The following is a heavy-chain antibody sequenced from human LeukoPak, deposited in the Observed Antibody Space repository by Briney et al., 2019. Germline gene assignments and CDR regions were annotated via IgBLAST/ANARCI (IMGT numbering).Heavy chain of an antibody. V-gene: IGHV1-24*01. J-gene: IGHJ5*02. D-gene: IGHD6-19*01. CDR1: GYTLTELS. Sequence: VASVKVSCKVSGYTLTELSMHWVRQAPGKGLEWMGGFDPEDGETIYAQKFQGRVTMTEDTSTDTAYMELSSLRSEDTAVYYCATDRREEQWLVRGWFDPWGQGTLVTVSS. CDR3: ATDRREEQWLVRGWFDP. CDR2: FDPEDGET.